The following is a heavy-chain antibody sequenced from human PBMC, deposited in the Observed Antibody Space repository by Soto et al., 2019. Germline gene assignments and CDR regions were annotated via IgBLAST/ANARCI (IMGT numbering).Heavy chain of an antibody. CDR2: INHSGST. J-gene: IGHJ6*02. CDR1: GGSFSGYY. D-gene: IGHD3-16*02. V-gene: IGHV4-34*01. Sequence: PSETLSLTCAVYGGSFSGYYWSWIRQPPGKGLEWIGEINHSGSTNYNPSLKSRVTISVDTSKNQFSLKLSSVTAADTAVYYRARALGGGVIRYYYYGMDVWGQGTTVTVSS. CDR3: ARALGGGVIRYYYYGMDV.